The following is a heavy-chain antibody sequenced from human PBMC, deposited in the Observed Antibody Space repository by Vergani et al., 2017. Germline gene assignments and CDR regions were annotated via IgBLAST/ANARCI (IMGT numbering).Heavy chain of an antibody. CDR1: GFTFGDYA. CDR2: IRSKAYGGTT. V-gene: IGHV3-49*04. J-gene: IGHJ5*02. Sequence: EVQLVESGGGLVKPGGSLRLSCAASGFTFGDYAMSWVRQAPGKGLEWVGFIRSKAYGGTTEYAASVKGRFTISRDDSKSIAYLQMNSLKTEDTAVYYCTRVQLAALWFDPWGQGTLVTVSS. CDR3: TRVQLAALWFDP. D-gene: IGHD6-6*01.